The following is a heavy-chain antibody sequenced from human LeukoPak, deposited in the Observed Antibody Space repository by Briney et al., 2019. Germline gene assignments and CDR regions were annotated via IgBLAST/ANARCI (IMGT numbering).Heavy chain of an antibody. CDR2: IYSGGST. J-gene: IGHJ3*02. CDR1: GFTVSSNY. Sequence: PGGPLRLSCAASGFTVSSNYMSWVRQAPGKGLERVSVIYSGGSTYYADSVKGRFTISRDNSKNTLYLQMNSLRAEDTAVYYCARDLAVSPPYDTPAYAFDIWGQGTMVTVSS. V-gene: IGHV3-53*01. CDR3: ARDLAVSPPYDTPAYAFDI. D-gene: IGHD3-22*01.